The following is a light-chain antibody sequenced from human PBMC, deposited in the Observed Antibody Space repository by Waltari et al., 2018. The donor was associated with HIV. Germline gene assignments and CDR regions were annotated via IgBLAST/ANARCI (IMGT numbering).Light chain of an antibody. Sequence: QSALTQPPSASGSPGQSVTISCTGTSSDIGAYNYVAWYQQYPGKAPKPRIYDVTKRPSGVPDRFSGSKSGNTASRTVSGLQAEDEADYYCASHAGSKDVFGGGTKLTVL. CDR1: SSDIGAYNY. CDR2: DVT. CDR3: ASHAGSKDV. V-gene: IGLV2-8*01. J-gene: IGLJ2*01.